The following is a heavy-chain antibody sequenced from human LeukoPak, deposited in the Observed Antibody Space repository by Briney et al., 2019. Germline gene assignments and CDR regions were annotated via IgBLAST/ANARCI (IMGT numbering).Heavy chain of an antibody. CDR2: IYHDGST. CDR1: GVSVSSGSYF. V-gene: IGHV4-61*01. CDR3: ATFFDFWFGP. D-gene: IGHD5/OR15-5a*01. J-gene: IGHJ5*02. Sequence: AETLSLTCTVSGVSVSSGSYFWSWIRQPPGEGPQWIGYIYHDGSTNYSPSLRSRVSISVDTSKNQFSLKLSSVTTADTAVYFCATFFDFWFGPWGQGTQVTVSS.